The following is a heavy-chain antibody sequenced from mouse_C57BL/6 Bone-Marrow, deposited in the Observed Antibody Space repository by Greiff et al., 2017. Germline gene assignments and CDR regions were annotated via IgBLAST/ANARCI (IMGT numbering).Heavy chain of an antibody. V-gene: IGHV5-15*01. CDR1: GFTFSDYG. Sequence: EVHLVESGGGLVQPGGSLKLSCAASGFTFSDYGMAWVRQAPRKGPEWVAFISNLAYSIYYADTVTGRFTISRENAKNTLYLEMSSLRSEDMAMYYCARSYGSRGAMDYWGQGTSVTVSS. D-gene: IGHD1-1*01. J-gene: IGHJ4*01. CDR3: ARSYGSRGAMDY. CDR2: ISNLAYSI.